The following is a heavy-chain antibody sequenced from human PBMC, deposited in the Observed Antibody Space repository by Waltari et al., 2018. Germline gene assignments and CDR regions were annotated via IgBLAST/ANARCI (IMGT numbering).Heavy chain of an antibody. V-gene: IGHV3-23*01. CDR1: GFTFASLA. Sequence: EVQLLESGGGLVQPGGSLRLYCAASGFTFASLARNWVRRAPRKGSAWVSSISAGRTYYADSVKGRFTISRDNSKDTLYLQMTSLRAEDTALYYCGKGEDDYGTSIYLEHWGQGSLVTVSS. CDR2: ISAGRT. D-gene: IGHD4-17*01. J-gene: IGHJ4*02. CDR3: GKGEDDYGTSIYLEH.